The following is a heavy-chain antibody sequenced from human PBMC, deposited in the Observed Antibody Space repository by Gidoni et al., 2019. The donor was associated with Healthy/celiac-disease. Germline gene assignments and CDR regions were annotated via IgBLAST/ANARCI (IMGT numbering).Heavy chain of an antibody. J-gene: IGHJ4*02. CDR1: GGSISSGGYY. Sequence: QVQLQESGPGLVKPSQTLSLTCTVSGGSISSGGYYWSWIRQHPGTGLGWIGYIYYSGSTYYNPSLKSRVTISVDTSKNQCSLKLSSVTAADTAVYYCAGGEGGYSGYDLDYWGQGTMVTVSS. CDR3: AGGEGGYSGYDLDY. V-gene: IGHV4-31*03. CDR2: IYYSGST. D-gene: IGHD5-12*01.